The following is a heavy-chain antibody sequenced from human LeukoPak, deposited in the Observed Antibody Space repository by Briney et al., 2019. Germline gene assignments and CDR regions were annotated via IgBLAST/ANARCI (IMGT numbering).Heavy chain of an antibody. D-gene: IGHD3-3*01. V-gene: IGHV1-8*01. J-gene: IGHJ4*02. Sequence: ASVKVSCKASGYTFTSYDINWVRQATGQGLEWMGWMNPNSGNTGYAQKFQGRVTMTRNTSISTAYMELSSLRSEDTAVYYCARSLGYDFWSGYYDEGDYWGQGTLVTVSS. CDR3: ARSLGYDFWSGYYDEGDY. CDR2: MNPNSGNT. CDR1: GYTFTSYD.